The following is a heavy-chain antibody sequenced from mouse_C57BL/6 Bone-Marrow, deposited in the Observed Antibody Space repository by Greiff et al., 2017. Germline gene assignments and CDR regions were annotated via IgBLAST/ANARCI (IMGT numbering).Heavy chain of an antibody. Sequence: VKLQESGPGLVQPSQSLSITCAVSGFSLTSYGVHWVRQSPGKGLEWLGVIWRGGSTDYNAAFMSRLSITKDNSKSQVFFKMNSLQADDTAIYYCAKGRWSYAMDYWGQGTSVTVSS. CDR3: AKGRWSYAMDY. CDR2: IWRGGST. D-gene: IGHD1-1*02. J-gene: IGHJ4*01. CDR1: GFSLTSYG. V-gene: IGHV2-5*01.